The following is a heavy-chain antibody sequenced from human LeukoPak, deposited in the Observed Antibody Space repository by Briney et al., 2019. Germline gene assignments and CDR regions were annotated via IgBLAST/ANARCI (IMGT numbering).Heavy chain of an antibody. J-gene: IGHJ4*02. CDR1: GFTFSSYA. Sequence: GRSLRLSCAASGFTFSSYAMHWVRQAPGKGLEWVAVISYDGSNKYYADSVKGLFTISRDNSKNTLYLQMNSLRAEDTAVYYCARDRKGIIRYYFDYWGQGTLVTVSS. V-gene: IGHV3-30-3*01. CDR3: ARDRKGIIRYYFDY. D-gene: IGHD3-10*01. CDR2: ISYDGSNK.